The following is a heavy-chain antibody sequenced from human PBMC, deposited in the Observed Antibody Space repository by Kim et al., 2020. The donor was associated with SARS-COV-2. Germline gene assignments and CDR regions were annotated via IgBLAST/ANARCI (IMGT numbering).Heavy chain of an antibody. Sequence: GGSLRLSCAASGFTFSSYSMNWVRQAPGKGLEWVSSISSSSSYIYYADSVKGRFTISRDNAKNSLYLQMNSLRAEDTAVYYCARDWLAHYYDSSGLGYFDLWGRGTLVTVSS. D-gene: IGHD3-22*01. V-gene: IGHV3-21*01. CDR3: ARDWLAHYYDSSGLGYFDL. J-gene: IGHJ2*01. CDR2: ISSSSSYI. CDR1: GFTFSSYS.